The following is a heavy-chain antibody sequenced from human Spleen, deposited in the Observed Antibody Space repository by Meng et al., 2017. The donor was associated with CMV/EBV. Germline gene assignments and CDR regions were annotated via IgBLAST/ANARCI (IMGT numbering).Heavy chain of an antibody. V-gene: IGHV3-23*03. CDR3: TRHFPDGYNFDYYGMDV. D-gene: IGHD5-24*01. Sequence: GESLKISCAASGFTFSGYVMGWVRQAPGKGLEWVSMIYSGDTSHYADSLRGRFTISRDNSKNTLYLQMNSLRAEDTAVYYCTRHFPDGYNFDYYGMDVWGQGTTVTVSS. J-gene: IGHJ6*02. CDR1: GFTFSGYV. CDR2: MIYSGDTS.